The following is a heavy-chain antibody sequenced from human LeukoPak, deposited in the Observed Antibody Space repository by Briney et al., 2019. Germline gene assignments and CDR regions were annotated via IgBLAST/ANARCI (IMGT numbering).Heavy chain of an antibody. J-gene: IGHJ4*02. D-gene: IGHD3-22*01. CDR1: GYTFTGYY. CDR3: ARGMERIYASSGPTVFDY. V-gene: IGHV1-2*02. CDR2: INPNSGGT. Sequence: APVKVSCKASGYTFTGYYMHWVRQAPGQGLEWMGWINPNSGGTNYAQKFQGGVTMTRDTSISTAYMELSRLRSDDTAVYYCARGMERIYASSGPTVFDYWGQGTLVTVSS.